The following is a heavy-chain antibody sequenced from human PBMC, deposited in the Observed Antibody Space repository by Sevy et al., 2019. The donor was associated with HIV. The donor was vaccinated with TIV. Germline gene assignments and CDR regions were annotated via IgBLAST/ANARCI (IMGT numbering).Heavy chain of an antibody. CDR3: ARSQSSSWHYFDY. D-gene: IGHD6-13*01. V-gene: IGHV3-30*04. Sequence: GGSLRLSCAASGFIFSDYTLDWVRQAPGTGLEWVAVISYDGSFTYYADSVEGRFTISRDNSKNTLFLQMNSLRHEDTAVYYCARSQSSSWHYFDYWGQGTLVTVSS. CDR2: ISYDGSFT. CDR1: GFIFSDYT. J-gene: IGHJ4*02.